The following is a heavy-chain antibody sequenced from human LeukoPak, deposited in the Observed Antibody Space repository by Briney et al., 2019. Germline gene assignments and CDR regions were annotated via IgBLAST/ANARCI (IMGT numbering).Heavy chain of an antibody. D-gene: IGHD6-19*01. CDR2: IIPMFNTT. CDR3: ARLVAVAGRSVYFDY. J-gene: IGHJ4*02. CDR1: GGTFSSYA. Sequence: SVKVSCKASGGTFSSYAISWVRQAPGQGLEWMGGIIPMFNTTNYAQKFQGRVTFTADTYTSTAYMELNSLRYEDTAVYYCARLVAVAGRSVYFDYWGQGTLVTVSS. V-gene: IGHV1-69*06.